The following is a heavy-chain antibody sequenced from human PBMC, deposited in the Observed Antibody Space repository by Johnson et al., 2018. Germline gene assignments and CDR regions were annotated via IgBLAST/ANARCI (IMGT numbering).Heavy chain of an antibody. CDR1: GFTFSSYA. Sequence: QVQLVQSGGGVVQXGRSLRLSCAASGFTFSSYAMHWVRQAPGKGLEWVAVISYDGSNKYYADSVKGRFTISRDNSKNTLYLQMNRLRAEDTAVYYVARDSIEYSSSRDAFDIWGQGTMVTVSS. D-gene: IGHD6-6*01. CDR3: ARDSIEYSSSRDAFDI. CDR2: ISYDGSNK. V-gene: IGHV3-30-3*01. J-gene: IGHJ3*02.